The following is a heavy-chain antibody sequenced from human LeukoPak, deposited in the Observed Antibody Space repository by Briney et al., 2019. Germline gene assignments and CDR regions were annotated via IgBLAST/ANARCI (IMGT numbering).Heavy chain of an antibody. Sequence: GGSLRLSCAASGFTFSSYGMHWVRQAPGKGLEWVAFIRYDGSNKYYADSVKGRFTISRDNSKNTLYLQMNSLRAEDTAVYYCARDLKGIAVADNAFDIWGQGTMVTVSS. J-gene: IGHJ3*02. D-gene: IGHD6-19*01. CDR3: ARDLKGIAVADNAFDI. V-gene: IGHV3-30*02. CDR2: IRYDGSNK. CDR1: GFTFSSYG.